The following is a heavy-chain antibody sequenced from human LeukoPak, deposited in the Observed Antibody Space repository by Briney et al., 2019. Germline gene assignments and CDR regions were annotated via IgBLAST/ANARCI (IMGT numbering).Heavy chain of an antibody. CDR3: ARISIHDAFDI. D-gene: IGHD6-6*01. CDR2: ISSSSSYI. CDR1: GLTFSSYG. Sequence: GGSLRLSCAASGLTFSSYGMHWVRQAPGKGLEWVSSISSSSSYIYYADSVKGRFTISRDNAKNSLYLQMNSLRAEDTAVYYCARISIHDAFDIWGQGTMVTVSS. V-gene: IGHV3-21*01. J-gene: IGHJ3*02.